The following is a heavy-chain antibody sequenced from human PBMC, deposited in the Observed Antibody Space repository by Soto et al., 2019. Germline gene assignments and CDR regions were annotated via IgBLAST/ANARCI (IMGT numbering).Heavy chain of an antibody. Sequence: EVQLVESGGGLVKPGGSLRLSCAASGFTFSSYSMNWVRQAPGKGLEWVSSISSSSSYIYYADSVKGRFTISRDNAKNSLYLQMNSLRAEDTAVYYRASMPREYSGYDLGYWGQGTLVTVSS. CDR2: ISSSSSYI. V-gene: IGHV3-21*01. J-gene: IGHJ4*02. D-gene: IGHD5-12*01. CDR1: GFTFSSYS. CDR3: ASMPREYSGYDLGY.